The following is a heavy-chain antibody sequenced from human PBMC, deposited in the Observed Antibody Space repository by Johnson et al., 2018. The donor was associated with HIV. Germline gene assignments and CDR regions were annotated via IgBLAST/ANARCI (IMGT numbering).Heavy chain of an antibody. CDR1: GFRFDDYG. CDR3: ARRQGRTGAFDI. CDR2: LNWNAGST. Sequence: VQLVESGGGVVRPGGSLRLSCEGSGFRFDDYGMSWVRQGPGEGLEWVSGLNWNAGSTGYADSVKGRFTISRENAKNSLYLQMNSLRAGDTAVYYCARRQGRTGAFDIWGQGTMVTVSS. J-gene: IGHJ3*02. V-gene: IGHV3-20*04.